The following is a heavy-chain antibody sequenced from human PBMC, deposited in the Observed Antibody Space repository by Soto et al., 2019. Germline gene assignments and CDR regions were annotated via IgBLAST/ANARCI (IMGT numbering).Heavy chain of an antibody. D-gene: IGHD1-26*01. CDR1: RFTFSSYG. CDR2: IWYDGSSE. V-gene: IGHV3-33*01. Sequence: VQLVESGGGVVQPGRSLRLSCAASRFTFSSYGMHWVRQAPGKGLEWVALIWYDGSSEYYADSVKGRFTISRDNSKNTLYLQMNSVRAEDTAVYYCARLMRWELPPPRDSLGYWGQGTLVTVSS. CDR3: ARLMRWELPPPRDSLGY. J-gene: IGHJ4*02.